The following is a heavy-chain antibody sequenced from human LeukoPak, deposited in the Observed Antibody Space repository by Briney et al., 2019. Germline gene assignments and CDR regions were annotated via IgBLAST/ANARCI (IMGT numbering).Heavy chain of an antibody. D-gene: IGHD3-9*01. CDR2: IYYTGAT. CDR1: GGSISGYY. J-gene: IGHJ4*02. Sequence: PSETLSLTCAVYGGSISGYYWSWIRQPPGKGLEWVGEIYYTGATSYNPSLKSRDTISIETPKTQVSLRLSSVTAADTAVYYCTRGNILSGYCFDFWGQGALVTVSS. V-gene: IGHV4-34*01. CDR3: TRGNILSGYCFDF.